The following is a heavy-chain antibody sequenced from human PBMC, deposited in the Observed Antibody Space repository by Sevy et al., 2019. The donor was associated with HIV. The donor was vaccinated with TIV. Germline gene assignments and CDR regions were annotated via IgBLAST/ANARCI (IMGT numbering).Heavy chain of an antibody. CDR3: AAVAADRGYFNV. D-gene: IGHD6-19*01. CDR2: IRNRAKSFTT. V-gene: IGHV3-72*01. CDR1: GFTFGDLY. Sequence: GGSLRLSCAASGFTFGDLYMDWVRQAPGKGLKWIGRIRNRAKSFTTEYAASVKGRFSFTRDDSKNLVYLQMNSLKTEDTARYYCAAVAADRGYFNVWGRGTLVTVSS. J-gene: IGHJ2*01.